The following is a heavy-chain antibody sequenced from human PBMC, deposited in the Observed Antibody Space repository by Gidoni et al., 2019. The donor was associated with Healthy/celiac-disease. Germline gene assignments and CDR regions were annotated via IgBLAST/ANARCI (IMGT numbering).Heavy chain of an antibody. CDR2: IYWDDDK. D-gene: IGHD6-13*01. V-gene: IGHV2-5*02. CDR1: GFSLSTSGVG. Sequence: QITLKESGPTLVKPTQNLTLTCTFSGFSLSTSGVGVGWIRQPPGKALEWLALIYWDDDKRYSPSLKSRLTITKDTSKNQVVLTMTNMDPVDTATYYCAHSSGKVTYSSSWYGNWFDPWGQGTLVTVSS. CDR3: AHSSGKVTYSSSWYGNWFDP. J-gene: IGHJ5*02.